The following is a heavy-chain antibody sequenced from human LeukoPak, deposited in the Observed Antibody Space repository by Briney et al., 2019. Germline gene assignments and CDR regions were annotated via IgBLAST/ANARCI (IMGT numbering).Heavy chain of an antibody. D-gene: IGHD6-19*01. Sequence: GESLKISCKGFGYTFTSYWIGWVRQMPGKGLEWMGIIYPDDSVTTYSTSFQGQVTITADKSISTAYLQWSSLKASDTAMYYCARRIAVADKTGVFDYWGQGTLVTVSS. CDR1: GYTFTSYW. J-gene: IGHJ4*02. CDR3: ARRIAVADKTGVFDY. V-gene: IGHV5-51*01. CDR2: IYPDDSVT.